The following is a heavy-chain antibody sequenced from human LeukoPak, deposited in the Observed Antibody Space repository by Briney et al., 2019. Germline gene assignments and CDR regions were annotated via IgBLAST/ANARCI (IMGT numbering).Heavy chain of an antibody. CDR1: GFTFSDYY. J-gene: IGHJ6*03. CDR3: ARDPPKPGEDYYYYYYMDV. V-gene: IGHV3-11*01. Sequence: GSLRLSCAASGFTFSDYYMSWIRQAPGKGLEWVSYISSSGSTIYYADSVKGRFTISRDNAKNSLYLQMNSLRAEDTAVYYCARDPPKPGEDYYYYYYMDVWGKGTTVTVSS. CDR2: ISSSGSTI. D-gene: IGHD7-27*01.